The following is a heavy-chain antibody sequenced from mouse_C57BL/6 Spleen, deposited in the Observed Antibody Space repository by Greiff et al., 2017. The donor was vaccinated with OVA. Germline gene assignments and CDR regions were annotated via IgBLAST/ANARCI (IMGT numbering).Heavy chain of an antibody. CDR1: GFTFSDYG. V-gene: IGHV5-17*01. Sequence: EVKLMESGGGLVKPGGSLKLSCAASGFTFSDYGMHWVRQAPEKGLEWVAYISSGSSTIYYADTVKGRFTISRDNAKHTLFLQMTSLRSEDTAMYYCARGSSLYWYFDGWGTGTRVSVCS. D-gene: IGHD1-1*01. CDR3: ARGSSLYWYFDG. CDR2: ISSGSSTI. J-gene: IGHJ1*03.